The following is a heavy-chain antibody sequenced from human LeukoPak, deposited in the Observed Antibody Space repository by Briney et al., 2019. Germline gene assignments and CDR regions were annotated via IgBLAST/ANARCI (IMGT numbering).Heavy chain of an antibody. J-gene: IGHJ4*02. D-gene: IGHD5-18*01. CDR2: ISAYNGNT. CDR1: GYTFTSYG. CDR3: ARADTAMVDFDY. V-gene: IGHV1-18*01. Sequence: ASVKVSCKASGYTFTSYGISWVRQAPGQGLEWMGWISAYNGNTNYAQKLQGRVTMTTDTSTSTAYMELRSLRSDDTAAYYCARADTAMVDFDYWGQGTLVTVSS.